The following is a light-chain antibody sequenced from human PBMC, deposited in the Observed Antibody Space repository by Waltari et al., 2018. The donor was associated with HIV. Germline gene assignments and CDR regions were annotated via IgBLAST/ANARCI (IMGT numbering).Light chain of an antibody. CDR2: NTN. Sequence: QTVVTQPPSLSVSPGGTVKLTCGWTSTYSRSNYDPSWYQQHPGQAPRPLIYNTNNRPSGVSDRFSGSILGNSASLTISGLQADDEAHYYCAPYVLSGIYVFGAGTEVTVL. V-gene: IGLV8-61*01. CDR1: STYSRSNYD. CDR3: APYVLSGIYV. J-gene: IGLJ1*01.